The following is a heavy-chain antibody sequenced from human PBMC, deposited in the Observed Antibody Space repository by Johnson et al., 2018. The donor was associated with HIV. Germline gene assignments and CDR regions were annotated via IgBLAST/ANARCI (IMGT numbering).Heavy chain of an antibody. D-gene: IGHD4-17*01. CDR3: AKDLGDYGDSGRYVFDV. J-gene: IGHJ3*01. CDR1: GFTFSNYG. CDR2: IRYDGSNK. V-gene: IGHV3-30*02. Sequence: QVQLVESGGGVVQPGGSVRLSCAASGFTFSNYGMHWVRQAPGKGLEWVAFIRYDGSNKYYADSVKGRFTISRDNSKNTLYLQMNSLRTEDTAVYFCAKDLGDYGDSGRYVFDVWGQGTMVTVSS.